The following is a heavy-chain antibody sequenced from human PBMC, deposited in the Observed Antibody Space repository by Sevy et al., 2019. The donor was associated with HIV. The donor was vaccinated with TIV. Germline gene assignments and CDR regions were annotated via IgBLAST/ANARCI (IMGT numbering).Heavy chain of an antibody. J-gene: IGHJ4*02. D-gene: IGHD3-10*01. CDR1: GGSFSGYY. V-gene: IGHV4-34*01. CDR2: INHSGST. Sequence: SETLSLTCAVYGGSFSGYYWSWIRQPPGKGLEWIGEINHSGSTNYNPSLKSRVTISVDTSKNQFSLKLSSVTAAETAMYYCASSLYSGSGSFYNPFDSWGQGTLVTVSS. CDR3: ASSLYSGSGSFYNPFDS.